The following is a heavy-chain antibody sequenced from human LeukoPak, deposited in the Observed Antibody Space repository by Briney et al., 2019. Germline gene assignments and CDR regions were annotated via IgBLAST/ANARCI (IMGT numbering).Heavy chain of an antibody. CDR3: AKDATPSNSIWDYFDS. J-gene: IGHJ4*02. CDR2: IGGGDDI. CDR1: GFTFINYS. V-gene: IGHV3-23*01. Sequence: GGSLRLSCAAWGFTFINYSMNCVRQAPGKGLEWVAGIGGGDDIYYANSVKGRFTGSRDDSKNTLYLQMSSLRIEDTAIYYCAKDATPSNSIWDYFDSWGQGTLVTVS. D-gene: IGHD4-23*01.